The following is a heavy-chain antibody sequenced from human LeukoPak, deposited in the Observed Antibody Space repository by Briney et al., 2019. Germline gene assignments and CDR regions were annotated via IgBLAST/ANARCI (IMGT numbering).Heavy chain of an antibody. Sequence: SETLSLTCAVSGGSISSSNWWSWVRQPPGKGLEWIGEIYHSGSTNYNPSLKSRVTISVDTSKNQFSLKLSSVTAADTAVYYCARNRGVRGWFDYWGQGTLVTVSS. D-gene: IGHD2-15*01. CDR3: ARNRGVRGWFDY. CDR1: GGSISSSNW. CDR2: IYHSGST. J-gene: IGHJ4*02. V-gene: IGHV4-4*02.